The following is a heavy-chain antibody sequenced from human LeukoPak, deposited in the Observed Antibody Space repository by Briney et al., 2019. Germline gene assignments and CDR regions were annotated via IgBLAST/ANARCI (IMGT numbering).Heavy chain of an antibody. CDR2: IYSGGGT. V-gene: IGHV3-66*02. CDR1: GFTFSSYA. J-gene: IGHJ5*02. CDR3: ARPTTSS. D-gene: IGHD1-14*01. Sequence: GGSLRLSCAASGFTFSSYAMTWVRQAPGRGPEWVSVIYSGGGTNYADSVKGRFTVSRDNSKNTLHLQMNSLRVEDTAVYYCARPTTSSWGQGSLVTVSS.